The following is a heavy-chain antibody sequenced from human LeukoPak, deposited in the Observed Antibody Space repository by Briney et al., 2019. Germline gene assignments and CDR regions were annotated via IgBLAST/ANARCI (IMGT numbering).Heavy chain of an antibody. CDR1: GYTFTSYY. J-gene: IGHJ5*02. V-gene: IGHV1-46*01. CDR3: ARDQDIVVVPAAIPVQTTHNWFDP. D-gene: IGHD2-2*02. CDR2: INPSGGST. Sequence: ASVKVSCKASGYTFTSYYMHWVRRAPGQGLEWMGIINPSGGSTSYAQKFQGRVTMTRDTSTSTVYMELSSLRSEDTAVYYCARDQDIVVVPAAIPVQTTHNWFDPWGQGTLVTVSS.